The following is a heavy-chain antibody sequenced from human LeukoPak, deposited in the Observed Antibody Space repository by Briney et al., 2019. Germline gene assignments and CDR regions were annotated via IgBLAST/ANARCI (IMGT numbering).Heavy chain of an antibody. J-gene: IGHJ4*02. V-gene: IGHV3-23*01. Sequence: GGSLRLSCAASGFTFSSYAMSWVRQAPGKGLEWVSAIRGSGGRTYYADSVKGRFTISRDNSNTTLYLQMTSLRAEDTAVYYCAKSTWELPYIVYWGQGTLVTVSP. CDR1: GFTFSSYA. CDR2: IRGSGGRT. CDR3: AKSTWELPYIVY. D-gene: IGHD1-26*01.